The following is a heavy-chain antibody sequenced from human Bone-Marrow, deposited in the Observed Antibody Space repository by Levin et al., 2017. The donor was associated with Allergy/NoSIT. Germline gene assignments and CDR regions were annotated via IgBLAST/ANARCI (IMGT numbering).Heavy chain of an antibody. V-gene: IGHV3-30*18. D-gene: IGHD6-13*01. Sequence: GESLKISCAASGFTFSSYGMHWVRQAPGKGLEWVAVISYDGSNKYYADSVKGRFTISRDNSKNTLYLQMNSLRAEDTAVYYCAKDFFQYSSSWYRGLANYFDYWGQGTLVTVSS. J-gene: IGHJ4*02. CDR3: AKDFFQYSSSWYRGLANYFDY. CDR2: ISYDGSNK. CDR1: GFTFSSYG.